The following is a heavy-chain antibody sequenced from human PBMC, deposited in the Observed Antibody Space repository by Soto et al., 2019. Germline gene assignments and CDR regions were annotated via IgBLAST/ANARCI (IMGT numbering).Heavy chain of an antibody. J-gene: IGHJ4*02. Sequence: QVQLVQSGAEVKKPGASVKVYCKASGYTFTDYGISWVRQAPGQGLEWMGWIHTYNGHTNYAQKVQGRVTMTTDTSTSTAYMELRSLRPDDTAVYYWARDAQYSSRWHPIDFWGQGTLVTVSS. D-gene: IGHD6-13*01. CDR3: ARDAQYSSRWHPIDF. CDR1: GYTFTDYG. CDR2: IHTYNGHT. V-gene: IGHV1-18*01.